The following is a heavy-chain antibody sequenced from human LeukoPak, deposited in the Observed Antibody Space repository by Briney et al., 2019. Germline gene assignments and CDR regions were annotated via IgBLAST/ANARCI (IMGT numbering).Heavy chain of an antibody. V-gene: IGHV4-34*01. CDR2: INHSGST. CDR1: GGSFSGYY. D-gene: IGHD3-9*01. Sequence: SETLSFTCAVYGGSFSGYYWSWIRQPPGKGLEWIGEINHSGSTNYNPSLKSRVTISVDTSKNQFSLKLSSVTAADTAVYYCARGGAGYYDTLTGYFTHYYFDYWGQGTLVTVSS. CDR3: ARGGAGYYDTLTGYFTHYYFDY. J-gene: IGHJ4*02.